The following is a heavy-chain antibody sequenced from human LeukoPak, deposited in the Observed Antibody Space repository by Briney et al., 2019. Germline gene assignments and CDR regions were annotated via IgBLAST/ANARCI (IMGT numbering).Heavy chain of an antibody. CDR1: GFTFSSYA. J-gene: IGHJ5*02. Sequence: PGRSLRLSCAASGFTFSSYAMHWVRQAPGKGLEWVAVISYDGSNKYYADSVKGRFTIPRDNSKNTLYLQMNSLRAEDTAVYYCASIAVTNWFDPWGQGTLVTVSS. D-gene: IGHD6-19*01. V-gene: IGHV3-30*01. CDR2: ISYDGSNK. CDR3: ASIAVTNWFDP.